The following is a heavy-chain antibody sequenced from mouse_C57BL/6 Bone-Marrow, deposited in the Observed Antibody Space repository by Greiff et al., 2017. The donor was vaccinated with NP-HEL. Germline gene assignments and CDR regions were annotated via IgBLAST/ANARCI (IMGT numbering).Heavy chain of an antibody. CDR3: AREGDVGY. J-gene: IGHJ2*01. V-gene: IGHV1-76*01. Sequence: VQLQQSGAELVRPGASVKLSCKASGYTFTDYYINWVKQRPGQGLEWIARIYPGSGNTYYNEKFKGKATLTAEKSSSTAYMQRSSLTSEDSAVYFCAREGDVGYWGQGTTLTVSS. CDR2: IYPGSGNT. CDR1: GYTFTDYY. D-gene: IGHD3-3*01.